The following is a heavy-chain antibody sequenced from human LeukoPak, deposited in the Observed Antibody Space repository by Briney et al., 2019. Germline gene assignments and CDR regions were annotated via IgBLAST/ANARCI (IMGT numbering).Heavy chain of an antibody. CDR3: AKDLPRDIVVVPAAPWFDP. V-gene: IGHV3-30*02. D-gene: IGHD2-2*01. Sequence: PGRSLRLSCAASGFTFSSYGMHWVRQAPGKGLEWVAFIRYDGSSKYYADSVKGRFTISRDNSKNTLYLQMNSLRAEDTAVYYCAKDLPRDIVVVPAAPWFDPWGQGTLVTVSS. CDR1: GFTFSSYG. CDR2: IRYDGSSK. J-gene: IGHJ5*02.